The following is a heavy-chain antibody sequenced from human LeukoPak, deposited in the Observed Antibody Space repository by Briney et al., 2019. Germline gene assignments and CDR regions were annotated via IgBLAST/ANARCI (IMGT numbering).Heavy chain of an antibody. CDR1: GGSISSGGYS. D-gene: IGHD2-15*01. J-gene: IGHJ6*02. CDR2: IYHSGST. Sequence: SQTLSLTCAVSGGSISSGGYSWSWIRQPPGKGLEWIGCIYHSGSTYYNPSLKSRVTISVDRSKNQFSLKLSSVTAADTAVYYCASGVVVAHYYYGMDVWGQGTTVTVSS. CDR3: ASGVVVAHYYYGMDV. V-gene: IGHV4-30-2*01.